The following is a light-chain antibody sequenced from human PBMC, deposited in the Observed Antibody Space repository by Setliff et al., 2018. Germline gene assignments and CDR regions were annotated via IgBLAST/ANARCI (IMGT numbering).Light chain of an antibody. J-gene: IGLJ1*01. CDR2: EVS. CDR1: SGDVGAYNF. Sequence: QSVLAQPPSASGSPGQSLTISCTGTSGDVGAYNFVSWYQQHPGKAPKLIIYEVSKRPSGVTDRFSGSKSGNTASLTVSGLQAEDEADYYCSSYAASYNPYVFGTGTKVTVL. V-gene: IGLV2-8*01. CDR3: SSYAASYNPYV.